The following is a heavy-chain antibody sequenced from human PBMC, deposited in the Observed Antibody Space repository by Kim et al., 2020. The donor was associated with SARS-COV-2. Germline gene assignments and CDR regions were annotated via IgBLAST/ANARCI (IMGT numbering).Heavy chain of an antibody. D-gene: IGHD1-26*01. J-gene: IGHJ4*02. CDR1: GFTFSSYW. CDR3: ARGHFSGSSFDY. CDR2: TNNDATGR. V-gene: IGHV3-74*01. Sequence: GGSLRLSCAASGFTFSSYWMHWVRQAPGKGLVWVSHTNNDATGRTYADSVKGRFTISRDNANNMLYLQMNSLGVEDTAVYYCARGHFSGSSFDYWGQGTLAIVSS.